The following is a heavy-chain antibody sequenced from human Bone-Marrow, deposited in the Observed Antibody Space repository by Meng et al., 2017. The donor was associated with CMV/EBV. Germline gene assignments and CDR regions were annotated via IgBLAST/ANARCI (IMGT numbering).Heavy chain of an antibody. V-gene: IGHV1-18*01. CDR1: GYTFTSYG. J-gene: IGHJ5*02. CDR3: ARDVLGLGNPPLGFDP. D-gene: IGHD4-23*01. Sequence: ASVKVSCKASGYTFTSYGISWVRQAPGQGLEWMGWISAYNGNTNYAQKLQGRVTITTDTSTSTAYMDLRSLTYDDTAVYYCARDVLGLGNPPLGFDPWGQGTLVTVSS. CDR2: ISAYNGNT.